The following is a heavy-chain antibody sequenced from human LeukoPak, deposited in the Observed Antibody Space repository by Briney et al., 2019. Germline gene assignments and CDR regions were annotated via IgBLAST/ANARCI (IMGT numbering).Heavy chain of an antibody. CDR2: ISWNSGSI. Sequence: GGSLRLSCAASGFTFDDYAMHWVRQAPGKGLEWVSGISWNSGSIGYADSVKGRFTISRDNAKNSLYLQMNSLRAEDTALYYCAKDDYVWGSYSFDYWGQGTLVTVSS. J-gene: IGHJ4*02. CDR3: AKDDYVWGSYSFDY. CDR1: GFTFDDYA. D-gene: IGHD3-16*01. V-gene: IGHV3-9*01.